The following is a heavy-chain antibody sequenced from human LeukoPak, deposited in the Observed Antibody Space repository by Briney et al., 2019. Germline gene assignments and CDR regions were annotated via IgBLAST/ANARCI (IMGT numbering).Heavy chain of an antibody. CDR2: INPGSSSI. D-gene: IGHD3-16*01. CDR1: GFTFSSYA. Sequence: PGGSLRLSCAASGFTFSSYAMNWVRQAPGKGLEWVSYINPGSSSIYYADSVKGRFTISRDNAKNSLYLQMNSLRDEDTAVYYCARGGRFFDYWGQGTLVTVSS. V-gene: IGHV3-48*02. J-gene: IGHJ4*02. CDR3: ARGGRFFDY.